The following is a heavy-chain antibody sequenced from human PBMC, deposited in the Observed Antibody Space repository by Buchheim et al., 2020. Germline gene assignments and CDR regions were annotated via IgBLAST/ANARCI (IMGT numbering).Heavy chain of an antibody. V-gene: IGHV3-23*04. CDR1: GLTFSSCD. CDR2: TTRSGAE. D-gene: IGHD1-26*01. CDR3: AEEHVILGVTGWFDP. J-gene: IGHJ5*02. Sequence: EVQLVESGGGLVQPGGSLRLSCAASGLTFSSCDMSWFRQAPGKGLEWVSATTRSGAEYYAASVRGRFTVSRDNSKNTMYLQMNRQRAEDTAVYYCAEEHVILGVTGWFDPWGQGTL.